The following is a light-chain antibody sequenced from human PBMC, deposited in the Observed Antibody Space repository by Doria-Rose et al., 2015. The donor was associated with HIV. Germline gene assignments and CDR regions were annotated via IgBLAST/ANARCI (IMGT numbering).Light chain of an antibody. CDR2: WAS. Sequence: DIQMAQSPESLGMSLGERATLNCKSNQSLLYTSKNYLAWYQQKPGQPPRLLIYWASTQQSGVPARFSGSGSGTDFTLTISSLEAEDVAVYYCQQYYDTPSFGPGTTVDIK. CDR3: QQYYDTPS. V-gene: IGKV4-1*01. J-gene: IGKJ3*01. CDR1: QSLLYTSKNY.